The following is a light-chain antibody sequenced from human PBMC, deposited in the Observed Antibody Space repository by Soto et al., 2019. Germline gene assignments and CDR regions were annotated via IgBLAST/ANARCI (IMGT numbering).Light chain of an antibody. V-gene: IGLV2-23*02. J-gene: IGLJ2*01. CDR1: SSDVGSYNL. Sequence: QSVLTQPASVSGSPGQSITISCTGTSSDVGSYNLVSWYQQHPGKAPKLMIYEVSKRPSGVSNRFSGSKSGNTASLTISGLQAEDEADYYCCSYAGSRDVVFGGGTKPTVL. CDR2: EVS. CDR3: CSYAGSRDVV.